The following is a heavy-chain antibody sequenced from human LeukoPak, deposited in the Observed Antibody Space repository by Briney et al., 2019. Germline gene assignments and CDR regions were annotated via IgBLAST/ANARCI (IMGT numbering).Heavy chain of an antibody. D-gene: IGHD2-2*01. Sequence: GESLKISCKGSGYSFTSYWIGWVRQMPGKGLEWMGIIYPGDSDTRYSPSFQGQVTISADKSISTAYLQWSSLKASDTAMYYCARQGCSSTSCYFYYYGMGVWGQGTTVTVSS. CDR2: IYPGDSDT. CDR1: GYSFTSYW. V-gene: IGHV5-51*01. CDR3: ARQGCSSTSCYFYYYGMGV. J-gene: IGHJ6*02.